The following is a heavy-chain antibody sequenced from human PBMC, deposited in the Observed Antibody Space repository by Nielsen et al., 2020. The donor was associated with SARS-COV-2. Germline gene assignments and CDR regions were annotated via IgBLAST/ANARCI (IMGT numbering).Heavy chain of an antibody. CDR1: GFTFSSYA. D-gene: IGHD6-19*01. Sequence: GESLKISCAASGFTFSSYAMSWVRQAPGKGLEWVSAISGSGGSTYYADSVKGRFTISRDNSKNTLYLQMNSLRAEDTAVYYCARGTGTVAGTIDYWGQGALVTVSS. CDR2: ISGSGGST. CDR3: ARGTGTVAGTIDY. V-gene: IGHV3-23*01. J-gene: IGHJ4*02.